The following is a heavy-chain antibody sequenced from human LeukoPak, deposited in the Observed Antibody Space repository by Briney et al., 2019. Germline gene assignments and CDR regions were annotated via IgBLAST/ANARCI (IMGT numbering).Heavy chain of an antibody. CDR2: IYDSGST. CDR1: GASIRSGDYY. D-gene: IGHD2-15*01. CDR3: ARDCSGGSCYGTFDI. V-gene: IGHV4-30-4*01. Sequence: PSQTLSLTCTVSGASIRSGDYYRSWIRQPPGKGLEWIGYIYDSGSTYYNPSLKSRITISVDTSENRFSLKLSSVTATDTAVYYCARDCSGGSCYGTFDIWGQGTMVTVSS. J-gene: IGHJ3*02.